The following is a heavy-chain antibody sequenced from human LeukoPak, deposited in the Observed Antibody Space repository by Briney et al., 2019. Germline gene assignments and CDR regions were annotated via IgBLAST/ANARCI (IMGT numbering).Heavy chain of an antibody. CDR2: MNPKSGNT. CDR3: ARDSTYYYDSSGSCDY. CDR1: GYTFSSYD. Sequence: ASVKVSCKASGYTFSSYDINWARQATGQGLEWMGWMNPKSGNTGYAQKFQGSVTMTRNTSTATAYLELSSLRSEDTAVYYCARDSTYYYDSSGSCDYWGQGTLVTVSS. J-gene: IGHJ4*02. D-gene: IGHD3-22*01. V-gene: IGHV1-8*01.